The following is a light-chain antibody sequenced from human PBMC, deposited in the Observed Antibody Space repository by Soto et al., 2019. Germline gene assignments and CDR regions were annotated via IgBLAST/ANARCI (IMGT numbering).Light chain of an antibody. CDR1: QGIGND. J-gene: IGKJ1*01. CDR3: LQHNSYPRT. V-gene: IGKV1-17*01. Sequence: DIQITQSPSSLSASVGDRVTITCRASQGIGNDLGWYQQKPGKAPKRLIYLTYSLQTGVPSRFSGSGSVTEFSLTISSLQPEDSATYFCLQHNSYPRTVGQGTKVESK. CDR2: LTY.